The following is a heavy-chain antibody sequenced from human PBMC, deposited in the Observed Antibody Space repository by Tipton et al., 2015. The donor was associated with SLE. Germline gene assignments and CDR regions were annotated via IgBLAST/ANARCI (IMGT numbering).Heavy chain of an antibody. D-gene: IGHD2-2*01. V-gene: IGHV3-7*04. CDR2: MKQDGSDK. CDR1: GFTFRNYW. J-gene: IGHJ6*02. CDR3: VRGYGSCSSKSCVHYYYAMDV. Sequence: LRLSCVASGFTFRNYWMSWVRQAPGKGLEWVANMKQDGSDKYYVDSVKGRFTISRDNAKNSLYLQMNSLRVEDTATYYCVRGYGSCSSKSCVHYYYAMDVWGQGTTVTVSS.